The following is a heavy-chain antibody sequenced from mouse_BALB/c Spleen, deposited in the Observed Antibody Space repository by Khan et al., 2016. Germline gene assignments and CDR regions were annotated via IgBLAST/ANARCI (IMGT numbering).Heavy chain of an antibody. CDR1: GYSFTGYY. CDR3: ARGAMDY. CDR2: VNPNNGDT. V-gene: IGHV1-18*01. Sequence: VQLQQPGPDLVKPGASVKISCKASGYSFTGYYMYWVKQSHGKSLEWIGRVNPNNGDTNSNQTFKGQAILTVDKSSSTAYMELRSLRSEDSAVFYCARGAMDYWGQGTSLTVSS. J-gene: IGHJ4*01.